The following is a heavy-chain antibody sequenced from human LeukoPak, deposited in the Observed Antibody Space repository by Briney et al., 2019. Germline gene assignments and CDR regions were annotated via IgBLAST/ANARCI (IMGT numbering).Heavy chain of an antibody. CDR2: INHSGST. D-gene: IGHD1-26*01. J-gene: IGHJ6*03. CDR3: ARDSGNYYYYYMDV. V-gene: IGHV4-34*01. Sequence: PSETLSLTCAVYGGSFSGYYWSWIRQPPGKGLEWIGEINHSGSTNYNPSLKSRVTISVDTSKNQFSLKLSSVTAADTAVYYCARDSGNYYYYYMDVWGKGTTVTVSS. CDR1: GGSFSGYY.